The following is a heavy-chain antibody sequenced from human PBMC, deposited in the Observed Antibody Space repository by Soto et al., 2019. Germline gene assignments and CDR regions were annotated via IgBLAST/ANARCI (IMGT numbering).Heavy chain of an antibody. CDR2: INHSGST. CDR3: ARAATHYGFDY. D-gene: IGHD4-17*01. Sequence: QVQLQQWGAGLLKPSETLSLTCAVYGGSFSGYYWSWIRQPPGKGLEWIGEINHSGSTNYNPSLKNLVNISVDTYKNQFSLKLSSVTAADTAVYYCARAATHYGFDYWGQGTLVTVSS. CDR1: GGSFSGYY. V-gene: IGHV4-34*01. J-gene: IGHJ4*01.